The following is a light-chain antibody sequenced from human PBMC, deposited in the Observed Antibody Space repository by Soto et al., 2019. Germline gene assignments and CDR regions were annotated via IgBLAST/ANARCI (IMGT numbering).Light chain of an antibody. CDR3: HQYNHWLTWT. Sequence: EIVLTQSPGTLSLSPGERATLSCRASQSVSSKLAWYQQRPGQAPRLLIYSASTRATGIPARFSGSGSGTEFTLTISSLQSEDFAVYYCHQYNHWLTWTFGQATKVDIK. CDR1: QSVSSK. V-gene: IGKV3-15*01. CDR2: SAS. J-gene: IGKJ1*01.